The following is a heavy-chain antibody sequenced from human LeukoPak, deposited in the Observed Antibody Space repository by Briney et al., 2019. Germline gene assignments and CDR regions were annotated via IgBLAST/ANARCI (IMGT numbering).Heavy chain of an antibody. CDR2: IYTSGST. D-gene: IGHD2-2*01. J-gene: IGHJ5*02. CDR3: ARDTDIVVVPAAGHNWFDP. V-gene: IGHV4-4*07. Sequence: SETLSLTCTVSGGSISSYYWSWIRQPAGKGLEWIGRIYTSGSTNYNPSLKSRVTMSVDTSKNRFSLKLSSVTAADTAVYYCARDTDIVVVPAAGHNWFDPWGQGTLVTVSS. CDR1: GGSISSYY.